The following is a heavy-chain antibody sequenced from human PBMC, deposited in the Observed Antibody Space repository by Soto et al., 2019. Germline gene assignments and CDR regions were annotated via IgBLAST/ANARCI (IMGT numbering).Heavy chain of an antibody. J-gene: IGHJ5*02. CDR3: ARDADGYGDYWWLSP. CDR1: GFTFSTYA. Sequence: QVQLVESGGGVVQPGRSLRLSCAASGFTFSTYAIHWVRQAPGKGLEWVAVISYDGSNKYYADSVKGRFTISRDNSKNTLYMQMNSLTGEETAVYYCARDADGYGDYWWLSPWGQGTLVAVSS. D-gene: IGHD4-17*01. V-gene: IGHV3-30-3*01. CDR2: ISYDGSNK.